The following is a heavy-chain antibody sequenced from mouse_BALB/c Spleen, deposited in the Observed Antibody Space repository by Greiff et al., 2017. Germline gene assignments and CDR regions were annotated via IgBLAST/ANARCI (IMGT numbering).Heavy chain of an antibody. D-gene: IGHD2-1*01. J-gene: IGHJ1*01. V-gene: IGHV3-8*02. CDR1: GDSITSGY. CDR3: ARYDGNYGYFDV. Sequence: EVKLVESGPSLVKPSQTLSLTCSVTGDSITSGYWNWIRKFPGNKLEYMGYISYSGSTYYNPSLKSRISITRDTSKNQYYLQLNSVTTEDTATYYCARYDGNYGYFDVWGAGTTVTVSS. CDR2: ISYSGST.